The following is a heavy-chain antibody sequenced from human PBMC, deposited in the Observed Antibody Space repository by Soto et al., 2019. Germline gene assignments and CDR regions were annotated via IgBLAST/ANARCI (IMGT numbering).Heavy chain of an antibody. CDR2: INGASTTT. Sequence: DVQLVGSGGGLVQPGGSLRLSCVASGFPFSSYAMHWVRQAPGKGLEWISYINGASTTTFYADSVKGRFTVPRDNAKNSVYLQMSRLRHEDTAFYYCARDLSHWGQGMLVTVSS. CDR3: ARDLSH. J-gene: IGHJ4*02. V-gene: IGHV3-48*02. CDR1: GFPFSSYA.